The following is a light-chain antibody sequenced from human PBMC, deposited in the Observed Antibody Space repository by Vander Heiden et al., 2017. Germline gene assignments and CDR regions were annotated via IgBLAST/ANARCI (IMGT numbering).Light chain of an antibody. CDR1: ENINSW. J-gene: IGKJ2*02. CDR2: KAS. CDR3: QQYSGSSGI. Sequence: DIQMTQSPSTLSASVGDRVTITCLASENINSWLAWYQQKPGTAPNLLIYKASTLQSGVPSRFSGSGSGTEFTLTITSLQPDDLATYYCQQYSGSSGIFGQGTKLEIK. V-gene: IGKV1-5*03.